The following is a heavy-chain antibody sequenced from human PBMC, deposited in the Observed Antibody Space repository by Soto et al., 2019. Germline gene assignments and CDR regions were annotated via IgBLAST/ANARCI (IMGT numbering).Heavy chain of an antibody. CDR3: AGGGVRGVITRTRDYYGMDV. J-gene: IGHJ6*02. Sequence: GESLKISCKGSGYSFTSYWIGWVRQMPGKGLEWMGIIYPGDSDTRYSPSFQGQVTISADKSISTAYLQWSSLEASDTAMYYCAGGGVRGVITRTRDYYGMDVWGQGTTVTVSS. D-gene: IGHD3-10*01. V-gene: IGHV5-51*01. CDR2: IYPGDSDT. CDR1: GYSFTSYW.